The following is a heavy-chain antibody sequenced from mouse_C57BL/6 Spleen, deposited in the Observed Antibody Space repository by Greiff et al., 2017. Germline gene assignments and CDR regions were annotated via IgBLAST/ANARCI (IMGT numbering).Heavy chain of an antibody. D-gene: IGHD1-2*01. CDR3: ARGGTAAYYFDY. CDR2: IDPSDSYT. Sequence: VQLQQPGAELVKPGASVKLSCKASGYTFTSYWMQWVKQRPGQGLEWIGEIDPSDSYTNYNQKFKGKATLTVDTSSSTAHMQLSSLTSEDSAVQYCARGGTAAYYFDYWGQGTTLTVSS. J-gene: IGHJ2*01. V-gene: IGHV1-50*01. CDR1: GYTFTSYW.